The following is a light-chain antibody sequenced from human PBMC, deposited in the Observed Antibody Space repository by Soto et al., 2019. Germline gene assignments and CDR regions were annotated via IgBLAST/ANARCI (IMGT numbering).Light chain of an antibody. CDR2: EVN. CDR3: CSYAGRNTFV. V-gene: IGLV2-8*01. Sequence: QSVLTQPPSASGSPGQSVTISCTGTSSDVGGDNYVSWYQQRPGKAPKLMIYEVNRRPSGVPDRFSGSKSGNTASLTVSRLQAEDEADYHCCSYAGRNTFVFGTGTKLTVL. J-gene: IGLJ1*01. CDR1: SSDVGGDNY.